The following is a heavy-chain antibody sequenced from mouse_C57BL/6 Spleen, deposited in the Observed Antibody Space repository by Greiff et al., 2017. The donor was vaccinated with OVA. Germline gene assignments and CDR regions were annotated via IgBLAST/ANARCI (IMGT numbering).Heavy chain of an antibody. CDR2: IRLKSDNYAT. Sequence: EVKVEESGGGLVQPGGSMKLSCVASGFTFSNYWMNWVRQSPEKGLEWVAQIRLKSDNYATHYAESVKGRFTISRDDSKSSVYLQMNNLRAEDTGIYYCTESSYYWYCDVWGTGTTVTVSS. V-gene: IGHV6-3*01. CDR1: GFTFSNYW. J-gene: IGHJ1*03. D-gene: IGHD1-1*01. CDR3: TESSYYWYCDV.